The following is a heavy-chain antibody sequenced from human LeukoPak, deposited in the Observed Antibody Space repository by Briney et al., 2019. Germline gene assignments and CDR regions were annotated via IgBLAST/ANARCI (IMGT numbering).Heavy chain of an antibody. CDR2: INSDGSST. D-gene: IGHD3-10*01. CDR3: ARDRGLGWFAP. Sequence: PGGSLTLSCAASGFTFSSYWMHWVRQAPGDGLVWVSRINSDGSSTSYADSVKGRFTISRDNAKNSLDLQMNSLRAEDTAVYYCARDRGLGWFAPWGQGTLVTVSS. CDR1: GFTFSSYW. V-gene: IGHV3-74*01. J-gene: IGHJ5*02.